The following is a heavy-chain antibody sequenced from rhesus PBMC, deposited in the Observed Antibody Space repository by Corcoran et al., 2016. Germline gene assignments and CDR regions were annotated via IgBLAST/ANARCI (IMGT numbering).Heavy chain of an antibody. D-gene: IGHD2-2*01. J-gene: IGHJ4*01. V-gene: IGHV3-22*01. Sequence: EVQLVESGGGLLQHGGSLRLSCTGSGFTFSSYYIYWIRQAPGQGLQWVSAFNTGGCSTWYKDSVKGRFTISKENAKNTLYLQMNSLRAEYTAVYYCAKGAMWGYYFDYWGQGVLVTVSS. CDR1: GFTFSSYY. CDR2: FNTGGCST. CDR3: AKGAMWGYYFDY.